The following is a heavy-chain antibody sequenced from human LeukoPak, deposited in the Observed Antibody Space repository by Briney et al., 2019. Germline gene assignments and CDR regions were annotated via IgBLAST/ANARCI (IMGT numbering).Heavy chain of an antibody. CDR2: FDPEDGET. CDR3: ATELRVPAWGAFDI. CDR1: GYTLTELS. D-gene: IGHD2-2*01. J-gene: IGHJ3*02. V-gene: IGHV1-24*01. Sequence: ASVKVSCKVSGYTLTELSMHWVRQAPGKGLEWMGGFDPEDGETIYAQKFQGRATMTEDTSTDTAYMELSSLRSEDTAVYYCATELRVPAWGAFDIWGQGTMVTVSS.